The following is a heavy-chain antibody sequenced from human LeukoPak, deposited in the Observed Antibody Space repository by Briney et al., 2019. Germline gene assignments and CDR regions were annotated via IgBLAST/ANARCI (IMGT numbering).Heavy chain of an antibody. CDR1: GVSFSGYY. CDR3: ARKWSCFRP. J-gene: IGHJ4*02. D-gene: IGHD3-10*01. CDR2: LNHSGST. V-gene: IGHV4-34*01. Sequence: SENLSLTCAVYGVSFSGYYWSWIRQPPGKGLEWIGELNHSGSTNYNPSLKSRVTISVDTSKKQFSLKLSSVTAADTAVCYCARKWSCFRPWGQGTLVTVSS.